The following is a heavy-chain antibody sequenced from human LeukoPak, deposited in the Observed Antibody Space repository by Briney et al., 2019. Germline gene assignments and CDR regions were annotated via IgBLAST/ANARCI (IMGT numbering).Heavy chain of an antibody. CDR3: AIVEYCSGYRWQVIDH. Sequence: GRSLRLSCAASGFSFSNYAIHWVRQAPGKGLEWVTVISYDGNNKYYADSVKGRFTISRDDSKNTLYLQMNSLRDEDTAVYYCAIVEYCSGYRWQVIDHWGQGTLVTVSS. V-gene: IGHV3-30-3*01. CDR1: GFSFSNYA. D-gene: IGHD2-15*01. CDR2: ISYDGNNK. J-gene: IGHJ4*01.